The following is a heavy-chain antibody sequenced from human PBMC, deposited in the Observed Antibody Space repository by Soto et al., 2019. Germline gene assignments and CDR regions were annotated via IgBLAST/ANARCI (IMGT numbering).Heavy chain of an antibody. CDR2: ISYDGSNK. CDR3: ARGGWLTAPRRSN. V-gene: IGHV3-30-3*01. CDR1: GFTFSSYA. J-gene: IGHJ4*02. D-gene: IGHD5-12*01. Sequence: QVQLVESGGGVVQPGRSLRLSCAASGFTFSSYAMHWVRQAPGKGLGWVAVISYDGSNKYYADSVKGRFTISRDNSKNTLYLQMNSLSAEDTALYYCARGGWLTAPRRSNWGQGALVTVSS.